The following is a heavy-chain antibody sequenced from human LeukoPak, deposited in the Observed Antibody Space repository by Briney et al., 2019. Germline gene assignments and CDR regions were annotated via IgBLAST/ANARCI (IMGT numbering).Heavy chain of an antibody. CDR1: GFTLSSYA. CDR2: ISSSGSGT. D-gene: IGHD2-21*02. J-gene: IGHJ4*02. Sequence: GGSLRLSCAASGFTLSSYAMGWGRQAPGKGLEWVSGISSSGSGTYYRDSVKGRFTISRDNSKNTLYLQMNSLRAEDTAVYYCAKYDCGGDCYDYFDYWGQGTLVTVSS. CDR3: AKYDCGGDCYDYFDY. V-gene: IGHV3-23*01.